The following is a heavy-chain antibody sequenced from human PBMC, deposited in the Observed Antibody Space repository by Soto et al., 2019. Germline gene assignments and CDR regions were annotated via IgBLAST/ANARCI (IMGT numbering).Heavy chain of an antibody. CDR1: GGSISSGGYY. CDR3: ARGARYSGYDD. J-gene: IGHJ4*02. CDR2: IYYSGST. Sequence: SETLSLTCTVSGGSISSGGYYWSWIRQHPGKGLEWIGYIYYSGSTYYNPSLKSRVTISVDTSKNQFSLKLSSVAAADTAVYYCARGARYSGYDDWAQGTLVTVSS. V-gene: IGHV4-31*03. D-gene: IGHD5-12*01.